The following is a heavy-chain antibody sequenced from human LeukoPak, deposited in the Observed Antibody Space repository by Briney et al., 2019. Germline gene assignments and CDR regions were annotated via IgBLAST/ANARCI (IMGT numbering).Heavy chain of an antibody. D-gene: IGHD2-2*01. CDR3: ARDGDSCTSTSCYYPLDY. Sequence: ASAKVSCKTSGYTFTSYGISWVRQAPGQGLEWMGWISAYNGNTNYAQKLQGRVTMTTDTSTSTAYMELRSLRSDDTAVYYCARDGDSCTSTSCYYPLDYWGQGTLVTVSS. CDR2: ISAYNGNT. J-gene: IGHJ4*02. CDR1: GYTFTSYG. V-gene: IGHV1-18*01.